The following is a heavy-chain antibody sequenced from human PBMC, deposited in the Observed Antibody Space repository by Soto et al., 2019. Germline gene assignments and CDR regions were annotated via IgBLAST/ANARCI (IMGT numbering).Heavy chain of an antibody. Sequence: SETLSLTCTVYGGSVGSGDYYWSWIRQPPGKGLEWIGYIYFSGNTNYNPSLKSRVIISVETSKNLFSLKLTSVTAADTAVYYCARIPVDTSMIYWLDPWGQGTLVTVSS. D-gene: IGHD5-18*01. V-gene: IGHV4-61*08. J-gene: IGHJ5*02. CDR3: ARIPVDTSMIYWLDP. CDR2: IYFSGNT. CDR1: GGSVGSGDYY.